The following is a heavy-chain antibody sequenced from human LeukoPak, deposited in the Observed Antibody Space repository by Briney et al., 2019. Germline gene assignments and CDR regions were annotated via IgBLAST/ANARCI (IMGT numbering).Heavy chain of an antibody. Sequence: GASVKVSCKASGYTFTGHYMHWVRQAPGQGLEWMGWINPNSGGTTYAQKFQGRVTMTRDTSISTAYMELSRLRSDDTAVYYCARDQVAREIVEVLAATGTIDYWGQGTPVTVSS. J-gene: IGHJ4*02. CDR1: GYTFTGHY. CDR3: ARDQVAREIVEVLAATGTIDY. V-gene: IGHV1-2*02. D-gene: IGHD2-15*01. CDR2: INPNSGGT.